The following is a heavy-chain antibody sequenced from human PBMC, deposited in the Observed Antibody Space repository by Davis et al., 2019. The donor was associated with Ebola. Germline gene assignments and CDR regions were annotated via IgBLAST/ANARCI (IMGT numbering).Heavy chain of an antibody. J-gene: IGHJ4*02. CDR2: ISSSSSTI. Sequence: GESLKISCAASGFTFSSYSMNWVRQAPGKGLEWVSYISSSSSTIYYADSVKGRFTISRDNSKNTLYLQMNSLRAEDTAVYYCAKDTSRMIVVVVATTPFDYWGQGTLVTVSS. CDR3: AKDTSRMIVVVVATTPFDY. CDR1: GFTFSSYS. V-gene: IGHV3-48*01. D-gene: IGHD2-15*01.